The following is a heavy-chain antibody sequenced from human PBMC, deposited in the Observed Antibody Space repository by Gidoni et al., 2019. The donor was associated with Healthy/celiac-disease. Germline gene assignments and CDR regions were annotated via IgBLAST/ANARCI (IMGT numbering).Heavy chain of an antibody. Sequence: QVQLVQSGAEVKKPGSSVKVSCKASGGTLSSYAISWVRQAPGQGLEWMGGIIPIFGTANYAQKFQGRVTITADESTSTAYMELSSLRSEDTAVYYCARGGFWSGYLGYYYYYMDVWGKGTTVTVSS. CDR2: IIPIFGTA. D-gene: IGHD3-3*01. J-gene: IGHJ6*03. V-gene: IGHV1-69*01. CDR3: ARGGFWSGYLGYYYYYMDV. CDR1: GGTLSSYA.